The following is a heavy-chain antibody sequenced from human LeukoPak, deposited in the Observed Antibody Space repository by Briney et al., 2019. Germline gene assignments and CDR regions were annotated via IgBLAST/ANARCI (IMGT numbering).Heavy chain of an antibody. D-gene: IGHD6-25*01. CDR3: ARGGYYFDY. CDR1: GFTFSGHY. CDR2: IYHSGST. J-gene: IGHJ4*02. Sequence: PGGSLRLSCAASGFTFSGHYLDWVRQAPGKGLEWIGEIYHSGSTNYNPSLKSRVTISVDKSKNQFSLKLSSVTAADTAVYYCARGGYYFDYWGQGTLVTVSS. V-gene: IGHV4-4*02.